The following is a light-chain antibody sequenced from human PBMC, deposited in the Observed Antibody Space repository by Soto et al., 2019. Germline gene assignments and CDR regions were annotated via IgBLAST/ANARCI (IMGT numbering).Light chain of an antibody. J-gene: IGKJ1*01. CDR1: RIICHNY. Sequence: DNVMTQSPYTLSVSPGDRATLSCMASRIICHNYLAWYQQKRGQPPRLLIYATSTRATGIPDRFSGSGSVTNFTLTISRLEPEDFAVYYCQQFGISPWTFGQGTKVDIK. CDR2: ATS. CDR3: QQFGISPWT. V-gene: IGKV3-20*01.